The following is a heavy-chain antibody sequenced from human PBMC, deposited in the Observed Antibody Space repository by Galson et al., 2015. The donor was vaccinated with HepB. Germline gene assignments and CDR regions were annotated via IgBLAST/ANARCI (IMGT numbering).Heavy chain of an antibody. Sequence: SMKVSCKASGYTFTSYGINWVRQAPGQGHEWMGWISAYNGKTNYAQKLQGRATMTTDTSTNTAYMELRSLRSDDTAVYYCARNADGSGRYHYGMVVWGHGTTVTVSS. V-gene: IGHV1-18*04. CDR3: ARNADGSGRYHYGMVV. D-gene: IGHD3-10*01. J-gene: IGHJ6*02. CDR1: GYTFTSYG. CDR2: ISAYNGKT.